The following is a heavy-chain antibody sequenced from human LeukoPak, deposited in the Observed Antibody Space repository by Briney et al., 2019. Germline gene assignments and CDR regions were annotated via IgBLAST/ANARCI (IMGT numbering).Heavy chain of an antibody. V-gene: IGHV1-18*01. Sequence: ASVKVSCKSSGSTFTSYGINWVRQPPGQGLEWMGLINAYNGNTNFAKKLQGRVTMNTDTSTSTAYMDLRSLRSDDTAVYYCARDQAATNTQVRFCLDWGQGTLVTVSS. J-gene: IGHJ4*02. CDR1: GSTFTSYG. D-gene: IGHD3-9*01. CDR3: ARDQAATNTQVRFCLD. CDR2: INAYNGNT.